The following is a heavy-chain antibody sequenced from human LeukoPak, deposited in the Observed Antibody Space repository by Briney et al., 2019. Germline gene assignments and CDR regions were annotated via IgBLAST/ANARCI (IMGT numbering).Heavy chain of an antibody. J-gene: IGHJ4*02. V-gene: IGHV1-18*01. CDR2: IGAYNGNT. CDR3: AREHDYGGNVDY. Sequence: GASVKVSCKASGYTFTSYGISWVRQAPGQGLEWMGWIGAYNGNTNYAQKLQGRVTMTTDTSTSTAYMELRSLRSEDTAVYYCAREHDYGGNVDYWGQGTLVTVSS. D-gene: IGHD4-23*01. CDR1: GYTFTSYG.